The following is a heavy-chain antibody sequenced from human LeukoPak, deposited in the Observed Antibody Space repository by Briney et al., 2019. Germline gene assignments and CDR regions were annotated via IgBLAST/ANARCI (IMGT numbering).Heavy chain of an antibody. J-gene: IGHJ5*02. CDR2: IIPIFSTA. CDR1: GGTFSSYA. V-gene: IGHV1-69*05. CDR3: ARDSRGAWFDP. D-gene: IGHD3-16*01. Sequence: ASVKVSCKASGGTFSSYAISWVRQAPGQGLEWMGGIIPIFSTANYAQKLQGRVTMTTDTSTSTAYMELRSLRSDDTAVYYCARDSRGAWFDPWGQGTLVTVSS.